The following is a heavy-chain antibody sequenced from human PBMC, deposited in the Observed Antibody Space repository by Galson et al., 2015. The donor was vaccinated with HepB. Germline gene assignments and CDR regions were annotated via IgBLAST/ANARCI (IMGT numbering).Heavy chain of an antibody. CDR2: IGLTSSPI. J-gene: IGHJ4*02. CDR3: ARGPYYEDAGYYSDY. D-gene: IGHD3-3*01. CDR1: GFTFSAYR. V-gene: IGHV3-48*02. Sequence: SLRLSCAASGFTFSAYRMNWVRHVPGKGLEWVSYIGLTSSPIFYADSVKGRFIVSRDNAQNSLYLQMNSLRDEDTAVYYCARGPYYEDAGYYSDYWGQGTLVTVSS.